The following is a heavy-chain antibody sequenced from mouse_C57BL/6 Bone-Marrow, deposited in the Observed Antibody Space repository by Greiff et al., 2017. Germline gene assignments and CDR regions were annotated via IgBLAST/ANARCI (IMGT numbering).Heavy chain of an antibody. D-gene: IGHD2-4*01. V-gene: IGHV1-39*01. CDR3: ARDYDYDYASDN. J-gene: IGHJ4*01. CDR2: INPNYGTT. Sequence: VQLQQSGPELVKPGASVKISCKSSGYSFPDYNMNWVKQSNGKSLEWIGVINPNYGTTSYYQKFKGKVILTVDQSSSTAYMQLNSLTSEDSAVYYCARDYDYDYASDNWGQGTAGTVSS. CDR1: GYSFPDYN.